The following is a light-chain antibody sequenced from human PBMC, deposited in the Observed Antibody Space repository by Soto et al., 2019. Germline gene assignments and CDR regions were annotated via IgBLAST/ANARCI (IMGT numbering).Light chain of an antibody. J-gene: IGLJ1*01. CDR2: EVS. V-gene: IGLV2-14*01. CDR1: SSDVGGYNY. Sequence: ALTQPASVSGSPGQSITISCTGTSSDVGGYNYVSWYQQQSGKAPKLMIHEVSNRPSGVSNRFSGSKSGNTASLTISGLQAEDEADYYCSSYTSSRAYVFGIGTKVTVL. CDR3: SSYTSSRAYV.